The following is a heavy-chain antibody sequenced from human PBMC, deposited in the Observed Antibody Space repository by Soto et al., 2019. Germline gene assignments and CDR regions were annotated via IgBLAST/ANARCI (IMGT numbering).Heavy chain of an antibody. CDR2: IKQDGSEK. Sequence: GGSLRLSCAASGFTFSSYWMSWVRQAPGKGLEWVANIKQDGSEKYYVDSVKGRFTISRDNSKNTLYLQMNSPRDEDTAVYYCARSLSGYDSRPGYFHYYAMDVWGQGTTVTVSS. CDR3: ARSLSGYDSRPGYFHYYAMDV. D-gene: IGHD5-12*01. J-gene: IGHJ6*02. CDR1: GFTFSSYW. V-gene: IGHV3-7*02.